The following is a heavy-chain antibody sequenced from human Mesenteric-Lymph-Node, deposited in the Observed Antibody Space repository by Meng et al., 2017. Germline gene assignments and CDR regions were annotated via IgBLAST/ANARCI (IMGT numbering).Heavy chain of an antibody. D-gene: IGHD1-26*01. CDR2: IYTSGST. Sequence: SETLSLTCTVSGGSISSYYWSWIRQPAGKGLEWIGRIYTSGSTNYNPSLKSRVTMSVDTSKNQFSLKLSSVTAADTAVYYCAREPIWWELLPEERYYYYYYGMDVWGQGTTVTVSS. CDR3: AREPIWWELLPEERYYYYYYGMDV. CDR1: GGSISSYY. J-gene: IGHJ6*02. V-gene: IGHV4-4*07.